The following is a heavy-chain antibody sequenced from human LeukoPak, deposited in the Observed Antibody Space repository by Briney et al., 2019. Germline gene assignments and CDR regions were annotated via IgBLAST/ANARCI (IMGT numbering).Heavy chain of an antibody. CDR1: GFTVSSNY. Sequence: GGSLRLSCAASGFTVSSNYMSWVRQAPGKGLEWVSVIYSGGSTYYADSVKGRFTISRDNSKNTLYLQMNSLRAEDTAVYYCARDDGGWYRGDVYWGLGTLVTVSS. V-gene: IGHV3-66*01. CDR2: IYSGGST. D-gene: IGHD6-19*01. J-gene: IGHJ4*02. CDR3: ARDDGGWYRGDVY.